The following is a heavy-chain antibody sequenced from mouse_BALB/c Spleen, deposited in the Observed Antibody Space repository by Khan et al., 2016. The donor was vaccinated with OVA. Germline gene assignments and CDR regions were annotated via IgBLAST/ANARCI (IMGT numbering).Heavy chain of an antibody. CDR3: AMGRTY. CDR2: ISYSGRT. CDR1: GYSITSDYA. V-gene: IGHV3-2*02. J-gene: IGHJ3*01. D-gene: IGHD4-1*01. Sequence: EVQLQESGPGLVKPSQSLSLTCTVTGYSITSDYAWNWIRQFPGNKLEWMCYISYSGRTSYTPSLKSRISVTRDTSKNQFFLQLNSVTTEDTATYYCAMGRTYWGQGTLVTVSA.